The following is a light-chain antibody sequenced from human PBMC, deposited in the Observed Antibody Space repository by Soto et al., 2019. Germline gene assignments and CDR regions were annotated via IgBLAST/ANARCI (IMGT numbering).Light chain of an antibody. CDR3: QQYSSPPWT. CDR2: KTS. CDR1: QSFSSW. V-gene: IGKV1-5*03. Sequence: DIQMTQSPSTLSASIGDRVTITCRASQSFSSWLAWYQQKPGKAPKLLIYKTSSLESGVPSRFSGSASGTEFTLTISSLQPDDFATYYCQQYSSPPWTFGQWTEVEIK. J-gene: IGKJ1*01.